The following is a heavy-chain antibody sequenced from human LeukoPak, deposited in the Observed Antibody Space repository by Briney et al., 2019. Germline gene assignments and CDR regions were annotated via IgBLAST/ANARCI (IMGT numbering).Heavy chain of an antibody. J-gene: IGHJ4*02. CDR3: ARVSYSNST. CDR2: INPSGGST. D-gene: IGHD4-11*01. CDR1: GYTFTSYY. V-gene: IGHV1-46*01. Sequence: ASVKVSCKASGYTFTSYYMHWVRQAPGQGLEWMGIINPSGGSTSYAQKFQGRVTITRNTSISTAYMELSSLRSEDTAVYYCARVSYSNSTWGQGTLVTVSS.